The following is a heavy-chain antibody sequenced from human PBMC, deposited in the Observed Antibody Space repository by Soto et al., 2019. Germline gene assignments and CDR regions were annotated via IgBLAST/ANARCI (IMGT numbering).Heavy chain of an antibody. D-gene: IGHD3-10*01. CDR2: IKQDGREK. J-gene: IGHJ2*01. Sequence: GGSLRLSCAASGFMFSNHGMHWVRQAPGKGLEWGANIKQDGREKFYVHSVTGRFPTSRENAKNSLYLQMNTMTVDDTAMYYCARVGGAWYSHLWGRGTLVTVSS. V-gene: IGHV3-7*01. CDR1: GFMFSNHG. CDR3: ARVGGAWYSHL.